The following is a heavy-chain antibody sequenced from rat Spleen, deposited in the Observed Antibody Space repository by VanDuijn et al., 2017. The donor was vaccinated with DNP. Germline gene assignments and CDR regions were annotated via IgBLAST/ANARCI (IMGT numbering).Heavy chain of an antibody. Sequence: EVQLQESGPGLVEPSQSLSLTCSVTGYSITSNYWAWIRKFPGNKMEWIGYINYSGRTGYNPSLKSRISITRDTSKNQFFLQLNSVTTEDTATYYGARFGDYDGSYYPCAYWGQGTLVTVSS. D-gene: IGHD1-12*02. CDR2: INYSGRT. V-gene: IGHV3-1*01. J-gene: IGHJ3*01. CDR3: ARFGDYDGSYYPCAY. CDR1: GYSITSNY.